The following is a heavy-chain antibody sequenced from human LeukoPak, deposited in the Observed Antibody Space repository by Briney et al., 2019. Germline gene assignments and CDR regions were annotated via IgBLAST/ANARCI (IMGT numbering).Heavy chain of an antibody. CDR3: AREGHCTNGVCYTVNYFDY. V-gene: IGHV1-18*01. CDR1: GYTFTSYG. D-gene: IGHD2-8*01. J-gene: IGHJ4*02. CDR2: TTTYNGNK. Sequence: ASVKVSSKASGYTFTSYGISWVRPALEEGLQCTGWTTTYNGNKNYAQKLKGRVTMTTDTSTSTAYMELRSLRSDDTAVYYCAREGHCTNGVCYTVNYFDYWGQGTLVTVSS.